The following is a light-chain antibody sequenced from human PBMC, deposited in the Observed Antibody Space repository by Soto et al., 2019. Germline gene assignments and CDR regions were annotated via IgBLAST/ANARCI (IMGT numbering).Light chain of an antibody. CDR3: QAWDSSTVV. V-gene: IGLV3-1*01. CDR2: EDR. CDR1: KLGDKY. Sequence: SYELTQPPSVSVSPGQTASITCSGDKLGDKYVCWYQQKPGQSPVVVIYEDRKRPSGIPERFSGSNSGNTATLTISGTQAMDEADYYCQAWDSSTVVFGGGTKLTVL. J-gene: IGLJ2*01.